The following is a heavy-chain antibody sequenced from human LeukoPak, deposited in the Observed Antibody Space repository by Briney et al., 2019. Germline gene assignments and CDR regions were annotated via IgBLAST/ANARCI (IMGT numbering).Heavy chain of an antibody. D-gene: IGHD3-22*01. CDR3: ARRFERRRRYYYDSSGYYSAFDI. CDR2: IHHSGST. J-gene: IGHJ3*02. Sequence: SETLSLTCAVYGGSFSGSYWSWIRQPPGKGLEWIGEIHHSGSTNYNPSLKSRVTISVDTSKNQFSLKLSSVTAADTAVYHCARRFERRRRYYYDSSGYYSAFDIWGQGTMVTVSS. CDR1: GGSFSGSY. V-gene: IGHV4-34*01.